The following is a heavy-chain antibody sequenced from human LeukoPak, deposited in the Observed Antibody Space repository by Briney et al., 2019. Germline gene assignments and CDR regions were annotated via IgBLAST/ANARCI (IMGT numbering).Heavy chain of an antibody. J-gene: IGHJ3*02. CDR2: IIPILGIA. CDR1: GGTFSSYT. V-gene: IGHV1-69*02. CDR3: ARPNTLSAPGAFDI. Sequence: GASVKVSCKASGGTFSSYTISCVRQAPGQGLEWMGRIIPILGIANYAQKFQGRVTITADKSTSTAYMELSSLRSEDTAVYYCARPNTLSAPGAFDIWGQGTMVTVSS.